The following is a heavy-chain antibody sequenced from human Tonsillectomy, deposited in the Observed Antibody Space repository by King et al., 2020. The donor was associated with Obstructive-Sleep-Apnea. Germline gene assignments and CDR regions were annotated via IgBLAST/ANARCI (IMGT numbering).Heavy chain of an antibody. V-gene: IGHV3-74*01. CDR3: VRGGFRLGESSLYRDFDH. Sequence: DVQLVESGGGFVQPGGSLRLSCAASGFIFDTYWMHWVRQAPGKGLEWVSRINRDSTTIAYADSVKGRLTNSRDNAKNTLYLQMNSLRVEDTAVYYCVRGGFRLGESSLYRDFDHWGQGTLVTVSS. CDR1: GFIFDTYW. D-gene: IGHD3-16*02. CDR2: INRDSTTI. J-gene: IGHJ4*02.